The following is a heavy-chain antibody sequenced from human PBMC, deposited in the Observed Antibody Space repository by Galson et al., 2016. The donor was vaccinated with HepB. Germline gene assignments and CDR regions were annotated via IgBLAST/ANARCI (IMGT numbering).Heavy chain of an antibody. CDR3: VSWRYGPYYDYYDMDV. J-gene: IGHJ6*02. V-gene: IGHV4-61*02. CDR1: GGSINSGSYY. CDR2: ISISGST. D-gene: IGHD5-18*01. Sequence: TLSLTCSVSGGSINSGSYYWTWIRQPAGMGLEYIGRISISGSTNYNPSLRRRVTMSLDTSKNQFSLRLSSVPAADTAIYYCVSWRYGPYYDYYDMDVWGQGTTVTVSS.